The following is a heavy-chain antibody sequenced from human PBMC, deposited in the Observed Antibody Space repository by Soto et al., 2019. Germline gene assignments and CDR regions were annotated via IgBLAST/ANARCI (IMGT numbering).Heavy chain of an antibody. J-gene: IGHJ6*02. Sequence: SETLSLTCAVYGGSFSGYYWSWIRQPPGKGLEWIGEINHSGSTNYNPSLKSRVTISVDTSKNQFSLKLSSVTAADTAVYYCARGRGYGSGSYYRGYYYYGMDVWGQGTTVTVS. CDR1: GGSFSGYY. D-gene: IGHD3-10*01. CDR3: ARGRGYGSGSYYRGYYYYGMDV. CDR2: INHSGST. V-gene: IGHV4-34*01.